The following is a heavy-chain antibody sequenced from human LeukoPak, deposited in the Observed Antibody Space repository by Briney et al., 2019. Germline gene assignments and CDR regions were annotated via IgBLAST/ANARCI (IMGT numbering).Heavy chain of an antibody. Sequence: GGSLRLSCAASGFTFSSYAMSWVRQTPGTGLEWVSAISGSGGSTYYADSVKGRFTISRDNSKNTLFLQMNSLRAEDTAPYYCAKSVAIYFYYGLDVWGQGTTVAVSS. J-gene: IGHJ6*02. CDR2: ISGSGGST. D-gene: IGHD3-3*01. V-gene: IGHV3-23*01. CDR1: GFTFSSYA. CDR3: AKSVAIYFYYGLDV.